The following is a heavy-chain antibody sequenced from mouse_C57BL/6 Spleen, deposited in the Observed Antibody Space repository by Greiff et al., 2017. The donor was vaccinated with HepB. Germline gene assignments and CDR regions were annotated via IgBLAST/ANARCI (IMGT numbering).Heavy chain of an antibody. CDR3: ARSHYYGSRFAY. D-gene: IGHD1-1*01. CDR1: GYTFTDYH. J-gene: IGHJ3*01. V-gene: IGHV1-18*01. CDR2: INPNNGGT. Sequence: VQLQQSGPELVKPGASVKIPCKASGYTFTDYHMDWVKQSHGKSLEWIGDINPNNGGTIYNQKFKGKATLTVDKSSSTAYMELRSLTSEDTAFYYCARSHYYGSRFAYWGQGTLVTVSA.